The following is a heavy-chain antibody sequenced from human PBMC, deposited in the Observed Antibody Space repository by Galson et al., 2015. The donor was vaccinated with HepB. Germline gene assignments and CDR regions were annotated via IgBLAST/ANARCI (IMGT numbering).Heavy chain of an antibody. V-gene: IGHV3-30*18. CDR2: ISYDGSNT. CDR3: AKERIQWLVHATTLDY. CDR1: GFTFRTYG. Sequence: SLRLSCAASGFTFRTYGMHWVRQAPGKGLEWVAVISYDGSNTYYADSVRGRFTISRDNSKNTVYLQMNSLRAEDSAVYYCAKERIQWLVHATTLDYWGQGTLVTVSS. D-gene: IGHD6-19*01. J-gene: IGHJ4*02.